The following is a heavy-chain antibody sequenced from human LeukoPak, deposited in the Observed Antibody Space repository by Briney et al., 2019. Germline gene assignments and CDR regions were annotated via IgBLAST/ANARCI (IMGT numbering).Heavy chain of an antibody. J-gene: IGHJ3*02. CDR1: GFTFRSYT. CDR2: IYSDESST. Sequence: PGESLRLSCAASGFTFRSYTMNWVRQAPGKGLEWVSRIYSDESSTYYADSVKGRFTISRDNAKNTLYLQMNSLRAEDTAMYYCARVSGSRNYYFGAFDIWGQGTMVTVSS. V-gene: IGHV3-74*01. D-gene: IGHD3-10*01. CDR3: ARVSGSRNYYFGAFDI.